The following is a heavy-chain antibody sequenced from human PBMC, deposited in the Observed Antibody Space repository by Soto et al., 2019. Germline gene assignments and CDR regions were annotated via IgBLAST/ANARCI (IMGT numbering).Heavy chain of an antibody. CDR1: GDSVTSHY. D-gene: IGHD3-3*01. V-gene: IGHV4-34*01. J-gene: IGHJ5*02. Sequence: PSETLSLTCSFSGDSVTSHYLTWIRQSPEKGLEWIGEIHHTGSSHYNPSLKSRVTISVDRSKNQFSLQLSSVTAADTAVYHCARGRYFWSGYPNLNWFDPWGQGTLVTVSS. CDR3: ARGRYFWSGYPNLNWFDP. CDR2: IHHTGSS.